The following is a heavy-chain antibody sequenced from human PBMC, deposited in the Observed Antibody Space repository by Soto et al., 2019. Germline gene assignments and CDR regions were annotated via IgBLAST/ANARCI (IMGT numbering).Heavy chain of an antibody. D-gene: IGHD5-12*01. CDR2: IKGDGTSK. J-gene: IGHJ4*02. CDR1: GFTFSDYW. Sequence: GGSLRLSCAASGFTFSDYWMHWVRQAPGKGLVWVSRIKGDGTSKTYADSVKGRFTISRDNAKNTLFLQMNSLRAEDTAEYYCTRGRVGHSGYDPLDYWGQGTLVTVSS. V-gene: IGHV3-74*01. CDR3: TRGRVGHSGYDPLDY.